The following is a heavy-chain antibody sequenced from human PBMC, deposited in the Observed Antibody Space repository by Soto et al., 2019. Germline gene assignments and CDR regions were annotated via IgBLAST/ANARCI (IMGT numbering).Heavy chain of an antibody. CDR1: GGSISSGGYY. CDR3: ARSVFP. J-gene: IGHJ5*02. V-gene: IGHV4-31*01. Sequence: QVQLQESGPGLVKPSQTLSLTCTVSGGSISSGGYYWNWIRQHPGKGLEWIGYIYYIGSTYYNPSHKRHVILARDTSKNPFSLKRSSVISADTAVYYCARSVFPWGQGTLFTVSS. CDR2: IYYIGST.